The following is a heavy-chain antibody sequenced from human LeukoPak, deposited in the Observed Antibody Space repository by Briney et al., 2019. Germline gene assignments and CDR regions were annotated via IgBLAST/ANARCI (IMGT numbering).Heavy chain of an antibody. D-gene: IGHD2-2*01. CDR3: ARQRRYCSSTSCYAFDY. Sequence: SSETLSLTCTVSGGSISSSSHYWGWIRQPPGKGLEWIGSIYYSGSTYYNPSLKSRVTISVDTSKNQFSLKLSSVTAADTAVYYYARQRRYCSSTSCYAFDYWGQGTLVTVSS. CDR1: GGSISSSSHY. J-gene: IGHJ4*02. V-gene: IGHV4-39*01. CDR2: IYYSGST.